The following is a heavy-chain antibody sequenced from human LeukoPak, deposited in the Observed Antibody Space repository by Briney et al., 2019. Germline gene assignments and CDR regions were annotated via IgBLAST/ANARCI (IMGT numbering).Heavy chain of an antibody. CDR1: GFTVSNNY. CDR2: IYSDFST. Sequence: GGSLRLSCAASGFTVSNNYMSWVRQAPGKGLEWVSVIYSDFSTYYADSVKGRFTFSRDSVKNTLYLHMNSLRAEDTAVYYCARNEFGREYFDLWGRGTLVTVSS. J-gene: IGHJ2*01. D-gene: IGHD3-16*01. V-gene: IGHV3-53*01. CDR3: ARNEFGREYFDL.